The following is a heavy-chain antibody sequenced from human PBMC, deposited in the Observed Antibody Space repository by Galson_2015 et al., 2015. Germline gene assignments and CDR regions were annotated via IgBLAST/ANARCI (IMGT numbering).Heavy chain of an antibody. J-gene: IGHJ4*02. CDR2: ISSSSDYI. V-gene: IGHV3-21*01. CDR1: GFTFSSHS. D-gene: IGHD2-2*01. CDR3: ARGYCASTTCSIDF. Sequence: SLRLSCAASGFTFSSHSMSWVRQAPGKGLEWVSSISSSSDYIYYEDSLKGRFTISRDNAKNSLYLQMNSLRAEDTAVYYCARGYCASTTCSIDFWGQGTLVTVSS.